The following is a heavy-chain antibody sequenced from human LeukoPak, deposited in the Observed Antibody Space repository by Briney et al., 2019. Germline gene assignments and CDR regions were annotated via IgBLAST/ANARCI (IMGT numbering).Heavy chain of an antibody. CDR2: IYYSGST. D-gene: IGHD6-19*01. V-gene: IGHV4-59*01. CDR1: GGSISSYY. Sequence: SETLSLTCTVSGGSISSYYWSWIRQPPGKGLEWIGYIYYSGSTNYNPSLKSRVTISVDTSKNQFSLKLSSVTAADTAVYYCARAPYSSGWYIGWFEPWGQGTLVTVSS. CDR3: ARAPYSSGWYIGWFEP. J-gene: IGHJ5*02.